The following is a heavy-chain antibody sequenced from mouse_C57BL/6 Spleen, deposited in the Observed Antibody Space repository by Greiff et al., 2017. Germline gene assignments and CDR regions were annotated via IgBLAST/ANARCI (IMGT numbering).Heavy chain of an antibody. J-gene: IGHJ2*01. V-gene: IGHV1-80*01. Sequence: VQLQQSGAELVKPGASVKISCKASGYAFSSYWMNWVKQRPGKGLEWIGQIYPGDGDTNYNGKFKGKATLTADKSSSTAYMQLSSLTSEDSAVYFCARSGSNLYYFDYWGQGTTLTVSS. CDR2: IYPGDGDT. CDR1: GYAFSSYW. D-gene: IGHD2-5*01. CDR3: ARSGSNLYYFDY.